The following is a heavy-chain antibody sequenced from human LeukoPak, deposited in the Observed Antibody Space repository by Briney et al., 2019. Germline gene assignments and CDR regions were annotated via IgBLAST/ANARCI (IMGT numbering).Heavy chain of an antibody. D-gene: IGHD2-2*01. CDR2: IYYSGST. CDR3: ARGVLGSSCPFDH. Sequence: SETLSLTCTVSGGSISSSSYYWGWIRQPPGKGLEWIGSIYYSGSTYYNPSLKSRVTISVDTSKNQFSLKLSSVTAADTAVYYCARGVLGSSCPFDHWGQGTLVTVSS. V-gene: IGHV4-39*07. CDR1: GGSISSSSYY. J-gene: IGHJ4*02.